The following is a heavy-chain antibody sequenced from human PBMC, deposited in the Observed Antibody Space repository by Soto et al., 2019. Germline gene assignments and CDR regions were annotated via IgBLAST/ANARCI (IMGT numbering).Heavy chain of an antibody. V-gene: IGHV3-53*02. D-gene: IGHD2-2*01. Sequence: EVQLVETGGGLIQPGGSLRLSCAASGFTVSNTYMTLVRQPPGKGLECVSVIYTAGGTNYADSVKGRFIISRDNSKNTLYLQMNSLRAEDTAVYYCARALPVAKGGFDPWGQGTLVTVSS. CDR3: ARALPVAKGGFDP. CDR2: IYTAGGT. J-gene: IGHJ5*02. CDR1: GFTVSNTY.